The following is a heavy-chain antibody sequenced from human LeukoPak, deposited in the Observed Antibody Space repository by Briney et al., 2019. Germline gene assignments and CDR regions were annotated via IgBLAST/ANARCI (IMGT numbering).Heavy chain of an antibody. J-gene: IGHJ4*02. D-gene: IGHD3-10*01. CDR2: INWNGGST. V-gene: IGHV3-20*04. Sequence: PGGSLRLSCAASGFAFDDYGMSWVRQAPGKGLEWVSGINWNGGSTGYADSVKGRFTISRDNAKNSLYLQMNSLRAEDTALYYCARGRYYGSGSYPSYFDYWGQGTLVTVSS. CDR1: GFAFDDYG. CDR3: ARGRYYGSGSYPSYFDY.